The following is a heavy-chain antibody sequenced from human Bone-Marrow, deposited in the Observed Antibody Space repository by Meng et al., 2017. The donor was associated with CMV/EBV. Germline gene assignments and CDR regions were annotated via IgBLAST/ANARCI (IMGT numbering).Heavy chain of an antibody. CDR1: GFTFSSYA. V-gene: IGHV3-23*03. CDR3: ARGHTNYYDSSGYFDY. CDR2: IYSGGSST. D-gene: IGHD3-22*01. J-gene: IGHJ4*02. Sequence: GESLKISCAASGFTFSSYAMSWVRQAPGKGLEWVSVIYSGGSSTYYADSVKGRFTISRDNSKNTLYLQMNSLRAEDTAVYYCARGHTNYYDSSGYFDYWGQGTLVTVSS.